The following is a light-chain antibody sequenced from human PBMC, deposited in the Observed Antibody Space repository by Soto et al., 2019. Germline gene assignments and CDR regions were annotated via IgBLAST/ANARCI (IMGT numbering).Light chain of an antibody. CDR1: SSDVGGYNC. J-gene: IGLJ1*01. CDR2: DVS. CDR3: CSYAGSPRYV. V-gene: IGLV2-11*01. Sequence: QSALTQPRSVSGSPGQSVTISCTGTSSDVGGYNCVSWYQQHPGKAPKVMIYDVSERPSGVPDRFSGSKSGNTASLTISGLQAEDEADYYCCSYAGSPRYVFGTGTQLTVL.